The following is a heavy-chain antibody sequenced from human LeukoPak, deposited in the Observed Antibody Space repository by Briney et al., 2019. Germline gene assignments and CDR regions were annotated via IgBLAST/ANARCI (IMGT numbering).Heavy chain of an antibody. V-gene: IGHV3-11*01. CDR2: ISSSGSTI. CDR3: ASGVTTVTYANYFDY. J-gene: IGHJ4*02. Sequence: PGGSLRLSCAASGFTFSDYYTSWIRQAPGKGLEWVSYISSSGSTIYYADSVKGRFTISRDNAKNSLYLQMNSLRAEDTAVYYCASGVTTVTYANYFDYWGQGTLVTVSS. CDR1: GFTFSDYY. D-gene: IGHD4-17*01.